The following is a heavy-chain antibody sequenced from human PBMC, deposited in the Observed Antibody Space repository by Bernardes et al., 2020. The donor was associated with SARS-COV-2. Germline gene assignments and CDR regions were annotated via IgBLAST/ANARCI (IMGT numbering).Heavy chain of an antibody. CDR3: VKVSASYRLDY. J-gene: IGHJ4*02. CDR2: ISNSGGTT. D-gene: IGHD3-10*01. Sequence: GGSLRLSCAASGFTFSSYAMSWVRQAPGKGLEWVSAISNSGGTTYYVDSVKGRFTISRDNSKSTLYLQMNSLRAEDTDVYYCVKVSASYRLDYWGQGTLVTVSS. V-gene: IGHV3-23*01. CDR1: GFTFSSYA.